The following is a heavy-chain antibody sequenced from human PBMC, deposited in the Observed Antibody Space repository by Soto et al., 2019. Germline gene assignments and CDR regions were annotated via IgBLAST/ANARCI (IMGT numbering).Heavy chain of an antibody. Sequence: ASVKVSCKASGGTFSSYAISWVRQAPGQGLEWMGWISAYNGNTNYAQKLQGRVTMTTDTSTSTAYMELRSLRSDDTAVYYCARVLGYCSGGSCYPYGMDVWGQGTTVTVSS. CDR3: ARVLGYCSGGSCYPYGMDV. CDR2: ISAYNGNT. V-gene: IGHV1-18*01. J-gene: IGHJ6*02. D-gene: IGHD2-15*01. CDR1: GGTFSSYA.